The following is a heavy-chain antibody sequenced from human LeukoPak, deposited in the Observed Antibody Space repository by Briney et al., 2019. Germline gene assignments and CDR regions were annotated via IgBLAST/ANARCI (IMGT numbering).Heavy chain of an antibody. V-gene: IGHV3-53*01. Sequence: GGSLRLSCAASGFTVGNNYLSWVRQAPGKGLECVSIIYSGGSTYYADSVKGRFTISIDNSKNTVYLQINSLRAEDTAVYYCAAAAGRYYYYYMDVWGKGTTVTISS. CDR1: GFTVGNNY. CDR2: IYSGGST. CDR3: AAAAGRYYYYYMDV. J-gene: IGHJ6*03. D-gene: IGHD6-13*01.